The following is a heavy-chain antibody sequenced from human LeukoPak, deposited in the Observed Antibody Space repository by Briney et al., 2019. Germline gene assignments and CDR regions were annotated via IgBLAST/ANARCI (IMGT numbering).Heavy chain of an antibody. CDR2: INAGNGNI. V-gene: IGHV1-3*01. J-gene: IGHJ6*02. CDR3: ARGYCSSTSCYMDV. D-gene: IGHD2-2*01. CDR1: GHTSTTYA. Sequence: ASVKVSCKASGHTSTTYAIHWVRQAPGQGLEWMGWINAGNGNIKYSQKLQGRVTITGDTSASTAYMELSSLRSEDTAVYYCARGYCSSTSCYMDVWGHGTTVT.